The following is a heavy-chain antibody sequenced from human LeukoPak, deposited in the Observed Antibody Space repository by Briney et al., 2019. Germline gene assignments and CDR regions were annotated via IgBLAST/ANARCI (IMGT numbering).Heavy chain of an antibody. D-gene: IGHD1-1*01. Sequence: GASLKISCKGSGYRFIDYWIGWVRQMPGKGLEWMGIVYPGDSDTRYSPSFQGQVTISVDKSISAAYLQWGRLKASDTAIYYCARRGWYNYNYYGMDVWGKGTTVTVSS. CDR3: ARRGWYNYNYYGMDV. CDR1: GYRFIDYW. CDR2: VYPGDSDT. J-gene: IGHJ6*04. V-gene: IGHV5-51*01.